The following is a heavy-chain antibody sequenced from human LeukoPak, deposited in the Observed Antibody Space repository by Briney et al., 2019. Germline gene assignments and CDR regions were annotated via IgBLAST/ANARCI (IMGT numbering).Heavy chain of an antibody. D-gene: IGHD4-23*01. V-gene: IGHV3-23*01. J-gene: IGHJ4*02. Sequence: GGSLRLSCAASGFTFSSYAMSWVRQASGKGLEWVSHVSGSGGSTYYADSVKGRFTISRDNSNNALYLQMNSLRAEDTAVYYCAKRHGGSFDYWGQGTLVTVSS. CDR3: AKRHGGSFDY. CDR2: VSGSGGST. CDR1: GFTFSSYA.